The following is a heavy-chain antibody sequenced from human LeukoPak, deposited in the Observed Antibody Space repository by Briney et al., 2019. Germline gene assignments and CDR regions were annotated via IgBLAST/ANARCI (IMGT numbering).Heavy chain of an antibody. Sequence: HPGGSLSLSCAAYGFTFSDYWRNCVRQAPGKGLEWVANIKEDGSEKYYVDYVKGRFTLSRDNTKNSLYLQKNSLRVEHTAVYYWARDEEVKMATVPFEFWGQGIPVTLST. V-gene: IGHV3-7*01. CDR1: GFTFSDYW. J-gene: IGHJ4*02. CDR2: IKEDGSEK. CDR3: ARDEEVKMATVPFEF. D-gene: IGHD5-24*01.